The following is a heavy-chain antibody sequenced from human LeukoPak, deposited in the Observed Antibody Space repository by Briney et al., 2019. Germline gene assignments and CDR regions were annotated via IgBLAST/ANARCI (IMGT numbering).Heavy chain of an antibody. Sequence: GESLKISCQGSGYSFTSCWIGWVRQMPGKGLEWMGIIYPSDSEIRYSPSFQGQVTILVDKSINTAYLQWSSLKASDTATYYCTRHVSRTAAATYWGQGTLVTVSS. J-gene: IGHJ4*02. CDR2: IYPSDSEI. V-gene: IGHV5-51*01. CDR3: TRHVSRTAAATY. CDR1: GYSFTSCW. D-gene: IGHD6-13*01.